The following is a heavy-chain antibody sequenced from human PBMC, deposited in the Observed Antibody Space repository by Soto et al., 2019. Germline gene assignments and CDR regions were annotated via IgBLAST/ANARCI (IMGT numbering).Heavy chain of an antibody. D-gene: IGHD5-18*01. CDR2: IYWDDDE. CDR3: AHRPRGYSYHFDS. CDR1: GFSLTTRGVG. Sequence: QITLKESGPTLVKPTQTLTLTCTFSGFSLTTRGVGVGWIRQPPGKALEWLALIYWDDDEGYSPSLKSRLTITQDPSKNPVVLTMTTMDPVDTATYYCAHRPRGYSYHFDSWGQGTLVTVSS. J-gene: IGHJ4*02. V-gene: IGHV2-5*02.